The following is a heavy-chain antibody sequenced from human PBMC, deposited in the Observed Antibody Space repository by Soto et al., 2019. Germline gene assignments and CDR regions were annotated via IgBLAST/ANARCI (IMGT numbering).Heavy chain of an antibody. CDR3: ARIIVVVPAAIRSGTSFYGMDV. J-gene: IGHJ6*02. CDR1: GGTFSSYA. V-gene: IGHV1-69*13. CDR2: IIPIFGTA. Sequence: ASVKVSCKASGGTFSSYAISWVRQAPGQGLEWMGGIIPIFGTANYAQKFQGRVTITADESTSTAYMELSSLRSEDTAVYYCARIIVVVPAAIRSGTSFYGMDVWGQGTTVTVSS. D-gene: IGHD2-2*02.